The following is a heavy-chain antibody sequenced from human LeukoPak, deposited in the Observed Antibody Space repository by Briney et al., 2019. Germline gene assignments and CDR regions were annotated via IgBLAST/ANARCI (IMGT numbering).Heavy chain of an antibody. J-gene: IGHJ6*04. CDR3: AKEGIVAVPAAMMDV. D-gene: IGHD2-2*01. V-gene: IGHV3-23*01. CDR1: GFIFSSYA. CDR2: IRGSGGTT. Sequence: GGSLRRTCAASGFIFSSYAMSWVRQAPGKGLEWVSAIRGSGGTTYYADSVKGRFTISRDNSKNTLYLQMNSLRAEDTALYYCAKEGIVAVPAAMMDVWGKGTTVTVSS.